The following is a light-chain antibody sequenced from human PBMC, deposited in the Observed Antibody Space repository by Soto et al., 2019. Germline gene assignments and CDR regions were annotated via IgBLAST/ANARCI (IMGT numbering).Light chain of an antibody. CDR1: TSNIESNT. CDR3: SSYTNTNTRACV. Sequence: QSVLTQPPSASGTPGQRVTISCSGTTSNIESNTVNWYQQLPGTAPKLIIYEVTDRPSGVSNRFSGSKSGNTASLTISGLQAEHEAEYYCSSYTNTNTRACVFGTGTKVTVL. J-gene: IGLJ1*01. V-gene: IGLV1-44*01. CDR2: EVT.